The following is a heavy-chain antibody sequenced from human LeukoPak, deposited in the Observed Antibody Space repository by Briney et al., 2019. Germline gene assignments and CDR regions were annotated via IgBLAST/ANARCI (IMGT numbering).Heavy chain of an antibody. CDR3: ASCHYYGSNLMDV. D-gene: IGHD3-10*01. V-gene: IGHV3-48*01. Sequence: GGSLRLSCAASGFTFSSYSMNWVRQAPGKGLEWVSYISSSSSTIYYADSVKGRFTISRDNAKNSLYLQMNSLRAEDTAVYYCASCHYYGSNLMDVWGKGTTVTVSS. CDR2: ISSSSSTI. J-gene: IGHJ6*03. CDR1: GFTFSSYS.